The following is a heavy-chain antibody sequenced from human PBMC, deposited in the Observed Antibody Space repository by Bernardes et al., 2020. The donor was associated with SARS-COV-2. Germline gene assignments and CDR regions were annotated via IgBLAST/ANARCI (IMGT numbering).Heavy chain of an antibody. V-gene: IGHV4-59*01. CDR2: IYYSGST. CDR3: ARVPPYGDYFDRYWYFDL. CDR1: GGSISSYY. J-gene: IGHJ2*01. Sequence: SETLSLTCTVSGGSISSYYWSWIRQPPGKGLEWIGYIYYSGSTNYNPSLKSRVTISVDTSKNQFSLKLSSVTAADTAVYYCARVPPYGDYFDRYWYFDLWGRGTLVTVSS. D-gene: IGHD4-17*01.